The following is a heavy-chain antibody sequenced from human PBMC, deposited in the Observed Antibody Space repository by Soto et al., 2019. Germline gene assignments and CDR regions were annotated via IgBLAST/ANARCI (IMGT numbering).Heavy chain of an antibody. V-gene: IGHV3-23*01. Sequence: GGSLRLSCAASGFTFSSYAMSWVRQAPGKGLEWVSAISGSGGSTYYGDSVKGRFTISRDNSKNTLYLQMNSLRAEDTAVYYCAKALLNVGYFDWLLYPWGQGTLVTVSS. D-gene: IGHD3-9*01. J-gene: IGHJ5*02. CDR2: ISGSGGST. CDR1: GFTFSSYA. CDR3: AKALLNVGYFDWLLYP.